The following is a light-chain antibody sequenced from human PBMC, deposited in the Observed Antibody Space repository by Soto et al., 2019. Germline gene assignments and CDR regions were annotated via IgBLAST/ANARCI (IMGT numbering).Light chain of an antibody. CDR2: KAS. V-gene: IGKV1-5*03. J-gene: IGKJ1*01. Sequence: DIQMPQSPSTLSASVGDRVTITCRASQSISSWWAWYQQKPGKAPKLLIYKASSLESGVPSRFSGSGSGTEFTLTISSLQPDDFATYYCQQYNSSPTFGQGTKVEIK. CDR1: QSISSW. CDR3: QQYNSSPT.